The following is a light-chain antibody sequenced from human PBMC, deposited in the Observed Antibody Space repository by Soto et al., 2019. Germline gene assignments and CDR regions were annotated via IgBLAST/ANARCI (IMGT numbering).Light chain of an antibody. CDR3: QSYDSSLSGVV. J-gene: IGLJ2*01. CDR1: SSNIWAGYD. Sequence: QAVVTQPPSVSGAPGQRVTISCTGSSSNIWAGYDVHWYQQLPGTAPKLLIYGNSNRPSGVPDRFSGSKSGTSASLAITGLQAEDGADYYCQSYDSSLSGVVFGGGTKLTVL. CDR2: GNS. V-gene: IGLV1-40*01.